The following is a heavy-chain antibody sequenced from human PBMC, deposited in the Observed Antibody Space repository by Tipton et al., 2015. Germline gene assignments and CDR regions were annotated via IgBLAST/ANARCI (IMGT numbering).Heavy chain of an antibody. Sequence: GSLRLSCAASGFTFSSYAMSWVRQAPGKGLEWVSYISSGGSTIFYADSVKGRFTISRDNAKNSLYLQMNSLRAEDTAVYYCAKDKGNDYGDLRGMDVWGQGTTVTVSS. D-gene: IGHD4-17*01. CDR2: ISSGGSTI. CDR1: GFTFSSYA. V-gene: IGHV3-11*01. J-gene: IGHJ6*02. CDR3: AKDKGNDYGDLRGMDV.